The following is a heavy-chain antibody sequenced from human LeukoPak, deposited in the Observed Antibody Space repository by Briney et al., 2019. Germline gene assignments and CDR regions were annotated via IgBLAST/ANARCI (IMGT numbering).Heavy chain of an antibody. CDR2: ISYDGSNK. J-gene: IGHJ2*01. V-gene: IGHV3-30*18. CDR1: GFTFSSYG. D-gene: IGHD6-19*01. Sequence: GRSLRLSCAASGFTFSSYGMHWVRQAPGKGLKWVAIISYDGSNKYYADSVQGRFTISRDNSKNTLYLQMNSLRAEDTAVYYCAKDLGGGSGCYDLWGRGTLVTVSS. CDR3: AKDLGGGSGCYDL.